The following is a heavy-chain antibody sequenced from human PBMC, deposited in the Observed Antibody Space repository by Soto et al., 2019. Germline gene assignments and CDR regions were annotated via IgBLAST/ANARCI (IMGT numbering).Heavy chain of an antibody. D-gene: IGHD3-16*01. V-gene: IGHV4-31*03. Sequence: SQTLSLTCTLSAGSTSSGGYYWSWLRQHPGKGLEWIGYIYYSGSTYCNPSLKCRVTISLDPSKNPFSLNRSYVTPPATAAYDCARARGCGYVWWFDVWGQGTLVTVS. CDR3: ARARGCGYVWWFDV. J-gene: IGHJ5*02. CDR2: IYYSGST. CDR1: AGSTSSGGYY.